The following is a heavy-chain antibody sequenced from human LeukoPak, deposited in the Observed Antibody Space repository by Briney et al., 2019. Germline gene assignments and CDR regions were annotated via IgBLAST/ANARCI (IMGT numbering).Heavy chain of an antibody. Sequence: SQTLSLTCAISGDSVSSNSAAWNWIRQSPSRGLEWLGRTYYRSNWYNDYAVSVKSRIPINPDTSKNQFSLQLNSVTPEDTAVYYCARSVGVSLEPEDYWGQGTLVTVSS. V-gene: IGHV6-1*01. CDR1: GDSVSSNSAA. J-gene: IGHJ4*02. CDR3: ARSVGVSLEPEDY. CDR2: TYYRSNWYN. D-gene: IGHD2-8*01.